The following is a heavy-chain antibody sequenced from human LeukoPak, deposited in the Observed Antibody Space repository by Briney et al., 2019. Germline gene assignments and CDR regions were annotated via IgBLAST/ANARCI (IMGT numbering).Heavy chain of an antibody. Sequence: SETLSLTCTGGSVSSDGYFWSWIRQHPGKGLEWIGYIYYNGNTYYNPSLKGRVTISVDTSKKEFSLKLTSVTAADTAVYFCARSGYGYVINYFDYWGPGTLVTVSS. D-gene: IGHD5-12*01. V-gene: IGHV4-31*03. CDR2: IYYNGNT. J-gene: IGHJ4*02. CDR1: GSVSSDGYF. CDR3: ARSGYGYVINYFDY.